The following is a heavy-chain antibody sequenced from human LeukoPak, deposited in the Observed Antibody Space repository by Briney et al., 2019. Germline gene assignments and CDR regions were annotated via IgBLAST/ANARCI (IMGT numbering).Heavy chain of an antibody. CDR3: ARDLISGSYSKDGYYYYGMDV. J-gene: IGHJ6*02. D-gene: IGHD1-26*01. V-gene: IGHV3-21*01. Sequence: PGGSLRLSCAASGFTFSSYSMNWVRQAPGKGLEWVSSISSSSSYIYYADSVKGRFTISRDNAKNSLYLQMNSLRAEDTAVYYCARDLISGSYSKDGYYYYGMDVWGQGTTVTVSS. CDR2: ISSSSSYI. CDR1: GFTFSSYS.